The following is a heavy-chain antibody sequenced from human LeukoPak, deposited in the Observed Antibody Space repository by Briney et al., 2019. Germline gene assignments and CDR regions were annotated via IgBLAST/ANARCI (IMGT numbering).Heavy chain of an antibody. J-gene: IGHJ6*02. CDR1: GGSFRGYY. Sequence: SETLSLTCAVSGGSFRGYYSSSIPHPPGKGLEWIWEIYHSGSSNYNPSLKRRVPISIDTSKTQFSLKLSSVTAADTAVYYCARGRSFYGSGSYWVRGCYGMDVWGQGTTVTVSS. CDR3: ARGRSFYGSGSYWVRGCYGMDV. V-gene: IGHV4-34*01. D-gene: IGHD3-10*01. CDR2: IYHSGSS.